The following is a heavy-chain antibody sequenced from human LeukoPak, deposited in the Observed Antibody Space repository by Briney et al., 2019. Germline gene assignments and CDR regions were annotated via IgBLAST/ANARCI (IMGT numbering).Heavy chain of an antibody. D-gene: IGHD6-13*01. CDR2: ISGSGGST. CDR3: ANAIAAPKNYYYYYGMDV. CDR1: GFTFSSYA. J-gene: IGHJ6*02. Sequence: GRSLRLSCAASGFTFSSYAMSWVRQAPGKGLEWVSAISGSGGSTYYADSVKGRFTISRDNSKNTLYLQMNSLRAEDTAVYYCANAIAAPKNYYYYYGMDVWGQGTTVTVSS. V-gene: IGHV3-23*01.